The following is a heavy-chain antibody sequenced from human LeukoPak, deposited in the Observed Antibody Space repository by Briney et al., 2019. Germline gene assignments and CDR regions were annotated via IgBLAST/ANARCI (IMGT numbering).Heavy chain of an antibody. CDR3: ARDFYDYFDY. J-gene: IGHJ4*02. CDR2: ISYDGSNK. V-gene: IGHV3-30-3*01. CDR1: GFTFRSYA. Sequence: GGSLRLSCAASGFTFRSYAMHWVRQAPGKGLEWVAVISYDGSNKYYADSVKGRFTISRDNSKNTLYLQMNSLRAEDTAVYYRARDFYDYFDYWGQGTLVTVSS. D-gene: IGHD3-16*01.